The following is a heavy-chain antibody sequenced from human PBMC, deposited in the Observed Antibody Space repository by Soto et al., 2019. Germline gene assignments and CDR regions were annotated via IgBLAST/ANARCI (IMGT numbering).Heavy chain of an antibody. CDR2: VSYDGSDK. CDR1: GFTFSSYG. J-gene: IGHJ4*02. V-gene: IGHV3-30*18. CDR3: AKDLGYCSGGSCYSEGYFDY. D-gene: IGHD2-15*01. Sequence: QVQLVESGGGVVQPGRSLRLSCAASGFTFSSYGMHWVRQAPGKGLEWVALVSYDGSDKNYADSVKGRFAISRDNSKNTLYLQMNMRRTEDTAVYYCAKDLGYCSGGSCYSEGYFDYWGQGALVTVSS.